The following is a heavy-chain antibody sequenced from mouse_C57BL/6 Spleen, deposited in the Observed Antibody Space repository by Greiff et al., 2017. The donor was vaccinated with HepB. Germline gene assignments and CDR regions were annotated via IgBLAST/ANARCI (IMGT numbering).Heavy chain of an antibody. CDR2: IHPNSGST. CDR1: GYTFTSYW. Sequence: QVQLQQPGAELVKPGASVKLSCKASGYTFTSYWMHWVKQRPGQGLEWIGMIHPNSGSTNYNEKFKSKATLTVDKSSNTAYMQLSSLTSEDSAVYYCARSNYFYAMDYWGQGTSVTVSS. J-gene: IGHJ4*01. V-gene: IGHV1-64*01. D-gene: IGHD2-5*01. CDR3: ARSNYFYAMDY.